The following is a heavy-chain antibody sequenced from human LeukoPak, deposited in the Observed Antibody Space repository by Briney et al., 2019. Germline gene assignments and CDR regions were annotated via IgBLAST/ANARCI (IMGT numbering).Heavy chain of an antibody. CDR2: IHYTGST. J-gene: IGHJ3*02. CDR1: GGSLNSDY. Sequence: PSETLSLTRTVSGGSLNSDYWTWIRRPPGKGLEYIGYIHYTGSTYYNPSLKSRVIISVDTSKNQFSLKVSSVTAADTAVYYCARLPRGAFDIWGQGTMVTVSS. CDR3: ARLPRGAFDI. V-gene: IGHV4-59*01. D-gene: IGHD5-12*01.